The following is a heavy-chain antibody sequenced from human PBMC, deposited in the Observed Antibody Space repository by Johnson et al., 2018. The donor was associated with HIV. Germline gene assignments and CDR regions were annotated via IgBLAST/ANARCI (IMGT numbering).Heavy chain of an antibody. Sequence: VQLVESGGGLVQPGRSLRLSCAASGFTVSSNYMSWVRQAPGKGLEWVSVIYSGGSTYQADSVKGRFTISRDNSKNTLFLQMNSLRTEDTALYYCAKSRGGYSYGYDAFDIWGQGTMVTVSS. CDR1: GFTVSSNY. V-gene: IGHV3-66*02. CDR2: IYSGGST. J-gene: IGHJ3*02. CDR3: AKSRGGYSYGYDAFDI. D-gene: IGHD5-18*01.